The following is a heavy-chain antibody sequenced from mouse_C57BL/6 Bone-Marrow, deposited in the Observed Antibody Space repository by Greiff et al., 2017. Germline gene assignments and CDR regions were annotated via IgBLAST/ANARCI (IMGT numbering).Heavy chain of an antibody. Sequence: EVQLQQSGPELVKPGASVKISCKASGYTFTDYYMNWVKQSHGKSLEWIGDINPNNGGTSYNQKVKGKATLTVDKSSSTAYMELRSLTSEDSAVYYCERWGYDSNGIDYWGQGTTLTVSS. D-gene: IGHD2-5*01. CDR3: ERWGYDSNGIDY. CDR1: GYTFTDYY. J-gene: IGHJ2*01. V-gene: IGHV1-26*01. CDR2: INPNNGGT.